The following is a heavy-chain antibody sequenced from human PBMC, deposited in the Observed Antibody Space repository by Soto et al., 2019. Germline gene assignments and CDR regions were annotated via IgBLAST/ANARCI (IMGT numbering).Heavy chain of an antibody. CDR3: ARAGCSGGSCYEGGFDP. Sequence: QVQLQESGPGLVKPSGTLSLTCAVSSGSISSSNWWSWVRQPPGKGLEWIGEIYHSGSTNYNPSLKSRVTISVDKSKNQFSLKLSSVTAADKAVYYCARAGCSGGSCYEGGFDPWGQGTLVTVSS. CDR2: IYHSGST. J-gene: IGHJ5*02. CDR1: SGSISSSNW. D-gene: IGHD2-15*01. V-gene: IGHV4-4*02.